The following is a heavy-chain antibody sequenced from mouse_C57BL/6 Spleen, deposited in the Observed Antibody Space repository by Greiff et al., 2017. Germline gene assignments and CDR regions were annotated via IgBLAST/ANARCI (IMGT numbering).Heavy chain of an antibody. V-gene: IGHV1-82*01. CDR1: GYAFSGSW. J-gene: IGHJ4*01. D-gene: IGHD1-1*01. Sequence: QVQLQHSGPELVKPGASVKISCKASGYAFSGSWMNWVKQRTGKGLEWIGRIYPGDGDTNYHGKFKGKATLTADKSSSTAYKQLSSMTSEDSAVYFCARGDYYGSSPYAMDYWGQGTSVTVSS. CDR3: ARGDYYGSSPYAMDY. CDR2: IYPGDGDT.